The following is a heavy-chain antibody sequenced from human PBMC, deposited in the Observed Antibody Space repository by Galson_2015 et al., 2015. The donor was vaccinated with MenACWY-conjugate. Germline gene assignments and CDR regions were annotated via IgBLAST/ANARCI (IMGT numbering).Heavy chain of an antibody. CDR2: IIPIFGTA. D-gene: IGHD4-17*01. J-gene: IGHJ4*02. V-gene: IGHV1-69*13. CDR1: GGTFSSYA. CDR3: ARVPTVGLYHFDY. Sequence: SVKVSCKASGGTFSSYAISWVRQAPGQGLEWMGGIIPIFGTANYAQKFQGRVTITADESTSTAYMELSSLRSEDTAVYYCARVPTVGLYHFDYWGQGTLVTVSS.